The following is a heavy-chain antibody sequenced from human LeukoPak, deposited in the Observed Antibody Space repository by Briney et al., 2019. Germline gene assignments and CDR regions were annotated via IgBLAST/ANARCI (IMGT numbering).Heavy chain of an antibody. V-gene: IGHV3-74*01. CDR3: ARDHRGVRDYFDY. D-gene: IGHD3-10*01. Sequence: GGSLRLSCAASGNYWMHWVRQVPGKGLVWVSHINSDGSWTSYADSVKGRFTISRDNSKNTLYLQMNSLRAEDTAVYYCARDHRGVRDYFDYWGQGTLVTVSS. CDR1: GNYW. J-gene: IGHJ4*02. CDR2: INSDGSWT.